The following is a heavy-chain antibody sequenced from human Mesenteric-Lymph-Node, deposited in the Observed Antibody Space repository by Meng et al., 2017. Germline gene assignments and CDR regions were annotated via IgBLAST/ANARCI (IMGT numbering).Heavy chain of an antibody. D-gene: IGHD3-16*01. V-gene: IGHV3-74*01. CDR2: INGDGSMA. CDR1: RLTLSTYW. Sequence: GESLKISCAASRLTLSTYWMHWVRQAPGKGLEWVSRINGDGSMAFYADSVKGRFAISRDNAKNTLYLQMNSLRAEDTAVYYCARDFDYVSAYWGQGTLVTVSS. CDR3: ARDFDYVSAY. J-gene: IGHJ4*02.